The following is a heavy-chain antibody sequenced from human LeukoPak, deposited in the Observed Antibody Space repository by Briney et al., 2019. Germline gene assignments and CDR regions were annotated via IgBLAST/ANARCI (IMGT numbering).Heavy chain of an antibody. CDR3: AKEGGYDGVDW. CDR2: IVGSGRNT. V-gene: IGHV3-23*01. D-gene: IGHD5-12*01. Sequence: GGSLRLSCAASGITFSIYTMSWVRQATWKRLEWVSAIVGSGRNTYYADSVKGRFTISRDNSKNTLYLQMNSLRAEDTAVYHCAKEGGYDGVDWWGQGTLVTVSS. J-gene: IGHJ4*02. CDR1: GITFSIYT.